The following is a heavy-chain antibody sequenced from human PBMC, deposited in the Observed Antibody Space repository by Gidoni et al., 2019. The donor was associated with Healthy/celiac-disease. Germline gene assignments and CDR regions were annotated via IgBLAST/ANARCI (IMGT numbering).Heavy chain of an antibody. CDR2: IRGSGGST. CDR1: GFTFSSYA. Sequence: EVQLLESGGGLVQPGGSLRLSCAASGFTFSSYAMSGVRQAPGKGLEWVSAIRGSGGSTSYADSVKGRFTISRDNSKNTLYLQMNSLRAEDTAVYYCARQSSSFYMDVWGKGTTVTVSS. V-gene: IGHV3-23*01. CDR3: ARQSSSFYMDV. J-gene: IGHJ6*03. D-gene: IGHD6-6*01.